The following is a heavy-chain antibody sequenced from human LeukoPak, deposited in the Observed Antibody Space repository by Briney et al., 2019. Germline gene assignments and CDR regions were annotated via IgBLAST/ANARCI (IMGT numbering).Heavy chain of an antibody. J-gene: IGHJ4*02. D-gene: IGHD6-6*01. CDR2: IYPGDSDT. Sequence: GESLQISCKGSGSRFTGYWIAWVRQMPGKGLECMGIIYPGDSDTRYSPSFQGQVTISADKSISTAYLQWTGLKASDTAMYYCTRRPRSSSSGFDYWGQGTLVTVSS. V-gene: IGHV5-51*01. CDR1: GSRFTGYW. CDR3: TRRPRSSSSGFDY.